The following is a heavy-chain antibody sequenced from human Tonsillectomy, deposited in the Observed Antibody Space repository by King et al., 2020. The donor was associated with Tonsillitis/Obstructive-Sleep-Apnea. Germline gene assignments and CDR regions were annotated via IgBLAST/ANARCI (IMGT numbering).Heavy chain of an antibody. J-gene: IGHJ4*02. D-gene: IGHD2-15*01. CDR2: ISAYNGNT. V-gene: IGHV1-18*01. Sequence: QLVQSGAEVKKPGASVKVSCKASGYTFTSYGISWVRQAPGQGLEWMGWISAYNGNTNYAQKLQGRVTMTTHTSKSTAYMELRCLRSDDTAVYYCARDFLRPYCSCVSCYQGLDYWGQGTLVTVSS. CDR3: ARDFLRPYCSCVSCYQGLDY. CDR1: GYTFTSYG.